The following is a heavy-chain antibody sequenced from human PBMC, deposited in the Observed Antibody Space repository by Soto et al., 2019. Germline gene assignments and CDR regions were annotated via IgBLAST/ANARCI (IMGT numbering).Heavy chain of an antibody. J-gene: IGHJ6*04. V-gene: IGHV3-13*05. CDR1: GFTFRNYD. Sequence: EVQLVESGGGLVQPGGSLRLSCEASGFTFRNYDMHWVRQGTGKGLEWVSGISAAGDPDYADSVEGRFTISRENAQNSFFLQMNSLRVGDTAVYYCASTDRDFYGLDVWGKWTTVIVYS. CDR2: ISAAGDP. CDR3: ASTDRDFYGLDV.